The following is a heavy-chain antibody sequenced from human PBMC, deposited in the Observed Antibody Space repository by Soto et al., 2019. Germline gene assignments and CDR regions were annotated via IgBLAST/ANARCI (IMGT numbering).Heavy chain of an antibody. V-gene: IGHV3-48*02. CDR3: ARDGGYSGYDIDY. J-gene: IGHJ4*02. CDR1: GFTLSSYS. CDR2: ISRTSSAI. D-gene: IGHD5-12*01. Sequence: EVQLVESGGGLVQPGGSLRLSCAASGFTLSSYSMNWVRQAPGKGLDWVAYISRTSSAIYYADSVKGRFTISRDNANNSLFLQMNSLRDEDTAVYYCARDGGYSGYDIDYWGPGTLVTVSS.